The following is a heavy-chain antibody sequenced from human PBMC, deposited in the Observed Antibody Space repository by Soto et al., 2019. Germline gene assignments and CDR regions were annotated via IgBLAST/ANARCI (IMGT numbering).Heavy chain of an antibody. CDR2: IYYSGST. D-gene: IGHD5-12*01. CDR3: ARTVGPPEPHRYSGYDFWYYYYYYMDV. Sequence: SETLSLTCTVSGGSISSSSYYWGWIRQPPGKGLEWIGSIYYSGSTYYNPSLKSRVTISVDTSKNQFSLKLSSVTAADTAVYYCARTVGPPEPHRYSGYDFWYYYYYYMDVWGKGTTVTVSS. J-gene: IGHJ6*03. CDR1: GGSISSSSYY. V-gene: IGHV4-39*07.